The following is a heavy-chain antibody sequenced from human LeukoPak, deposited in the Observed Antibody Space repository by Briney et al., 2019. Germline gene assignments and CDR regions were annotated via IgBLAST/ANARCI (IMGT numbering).Heavy chain of an antibody. CDR2: MIHIFGTA. V-gene: IGHV1-69*13. J-gene: IGHJ6*03. D-gene: IGHD6-13*01. CDR3: ASSPPLYSSSWYRKGGYYYMDV. CDR1: VGTFSSYA. Sequence: SVKVSCKASVGTFSSYAISWVRQAPGPRLEWMGGMIHIFGTANYAQTLQGRVTITADESTSTADMELSSLRSEDTAVYYCASSPPLYSSSWYRKGGYYYMDVWGKGTTVTISS.